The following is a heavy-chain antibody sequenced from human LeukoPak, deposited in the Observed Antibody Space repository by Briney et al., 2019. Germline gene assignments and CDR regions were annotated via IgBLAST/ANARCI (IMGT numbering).Heavy chain of an antibody. CDR1: RFTFSRYR. V-gene: IGHV3-48*04. J-gene: IGHJ4*02. D-gene: IGHD6-13*01. Sequence: GGSLRLSCAASRFTFSRYRMIWVRQAPGKGREWVSYISSSSSTIYYADSVKGRFTISRDNAKNSLYLQMNSLRAEDTAVYYCARGRSSRYFDYWGQGTLVTVSS. CDR2: ISSSSSTI. CDR3: ARGRSSRYFDY.